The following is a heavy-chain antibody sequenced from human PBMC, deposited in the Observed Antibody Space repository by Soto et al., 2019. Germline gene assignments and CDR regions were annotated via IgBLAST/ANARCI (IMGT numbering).Heavy chain of an antibody. CDR1: GYTFTGYY. D-gene: IGHD7-27*01. CDR3: ARDQGNTGDDDAFDI. Sequence: ASVKVSCKASGYTFTGYYMHWVRQAPGQGLEWMGWINPNSGGTNYAQKFQGWVTMTRDTSISTAYMELSRLRSDDTAVYYCARDQGNTGDDDAFDIWGQGTMVTVSS. J-gene: IGHJ3*02. CDR2: INPNSGGT. V-gene: IGHV1-2*04.